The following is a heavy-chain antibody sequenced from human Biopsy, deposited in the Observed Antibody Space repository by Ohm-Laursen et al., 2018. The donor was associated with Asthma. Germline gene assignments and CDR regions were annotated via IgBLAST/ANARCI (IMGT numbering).Heavy chain of an antibody. CDR1: GGTFNTYV. V-gene: IGHV1-69*11. Sequence: VASVKASCTPHGGTFNTYVIGCARHPPGQGLGWQGWIDSVLGTTTSPQKFQDRVPITADDSTSTVYMELRSLRSEDAAVYYCARKAGSCISRTCYSLDFWGQGTLVTVSS. CDR2: IDSVLGTT. D-gene: IGHD2-2*01. J-gene: IGHJ4*02. CDR3: ARKAGSCISRTCYSLDF.